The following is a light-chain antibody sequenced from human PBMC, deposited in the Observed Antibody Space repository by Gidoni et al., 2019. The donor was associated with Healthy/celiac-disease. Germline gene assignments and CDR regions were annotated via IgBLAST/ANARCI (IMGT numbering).Light chain of an antibody. CDR3: QQGSNWLFT. CDR2: DES. V-gene: IGKV3-11*01. Sequence: DIVLTQSLATLSLSPGERATLSCRASQSVSSYLAWYQQKPGQAPRLLIYDESNRATGIQASCSGSGDGTDVTLTISSVEQEDFAVYYCQQGSNWLFTVGHGTKVDIK. J-gene: IGKJ3*01. CDR1: QSVSSY.